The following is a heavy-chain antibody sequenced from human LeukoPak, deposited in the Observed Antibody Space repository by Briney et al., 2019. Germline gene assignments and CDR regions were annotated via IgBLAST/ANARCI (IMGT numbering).Heavy chain of an antibody. J-gene: IGHJ4*02. D-gene: IGHD6-13*01. V-gene: IGHV3-21*01. CDR2: ISSSGSYI. Sequence: GGSLRLSCAASGFSLSTYSMNWVRQAPGKRLEWVSSISSSGSYIYYADSLKGRFTISRDNAKNSLYLQMNSLRAEDTAVYYCARKGYSSTWYSEVYFDYWGQGTLVTVSS. CDR1: GFSLSTYS. CDR3: ARKGYSSTWYSEVYFDY.